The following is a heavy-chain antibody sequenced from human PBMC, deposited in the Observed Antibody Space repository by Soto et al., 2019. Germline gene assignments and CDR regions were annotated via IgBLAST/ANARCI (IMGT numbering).Heavy chain of an antibody. D-gene: IGHD2-21*02. J-gene: IGHJ4*02. CDR1: GYTFTSYY. Sequence: QVQLMQSGAEVKKPGASVTISCKASGYTFTSYYIHWVRQAPRQGLEWMAIINPSGGSTNYAQKXQXXXTXXRVTSTSTVNMELSSLSSEDTAVYYCARDLTAADYWGQGTLVTVSS. V-gene: IGHV1-46*01. CDR3: ARDLTAADY. CDR2: INPSGGST.